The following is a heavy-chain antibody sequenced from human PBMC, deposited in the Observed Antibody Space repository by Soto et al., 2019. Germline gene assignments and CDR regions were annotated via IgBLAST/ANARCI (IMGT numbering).Heavy chain of an antibody. J-gene: IGHJ4*02. CDR3: ANFKVVVTVTLFDY. D-gene: IGHD2-21*02. CDR1: GFAFSSYA. CDR2: ISGSGGST. V-gene: IGHV3-23*01. Sequence: EVQLLESGGGLVQPGGSLRLSCAASGFAFSSYAMSWVRQAPGKGLEWVSAISGSGGSTYYADSVKGRFTISRDNSKNTLYLQMNSLRAEDTAVYYCANFKVVVTVTLFDYWGQGTLVTVSS.